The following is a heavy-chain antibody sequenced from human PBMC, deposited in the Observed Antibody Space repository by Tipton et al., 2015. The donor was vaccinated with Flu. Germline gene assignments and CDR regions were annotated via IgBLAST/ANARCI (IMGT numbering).Heavy chain of an antibody. D-gene: IGHD3-10*01. V-gene: IGHV3-7*01. J-gene: IGHJ4*02. CDR1: GFTFSTFW. CDR2: INQDGSEK. Sequence: SLRLSCAASGFTFSTFWMHRVRQAPGKGLEWVANINQDGSEKYYVDSVKGRFTISRDNAKNSLYLQMNSLRGDDSAVYYCARAVGGSGSYWGQGTLVTVSS. CDR3: ARAVGGSGSY.